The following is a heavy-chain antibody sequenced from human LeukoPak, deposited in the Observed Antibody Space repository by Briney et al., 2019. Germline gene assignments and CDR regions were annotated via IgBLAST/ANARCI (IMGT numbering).Heavy chain of an antibody. CDR1: GYTFTGYY. CDR2: INPNSGGT. CDR3: ARDRPKREMATIIPFDY. Sequence: ASVKVSCKASGYTFTGYYMHWVRQAPGQGLEWMGWINPNSGGTNYAQKFQGRVTMTTDTSTSTAYMELRSLRSDDTAVYYCARDRPKREMATIIPFDYWGQGTLVTVSS. V-gene: IGHV1-2*02. J-gene: IGHJ4*02. D-gene: IGHD5-24*01.